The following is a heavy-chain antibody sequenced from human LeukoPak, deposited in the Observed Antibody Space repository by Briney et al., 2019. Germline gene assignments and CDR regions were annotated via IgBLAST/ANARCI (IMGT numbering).Heavy chain of an antibody. CDR2: INPSGGST. CDR3: ARGLQRITIFGVVKNGDY. D-gene: IGHD3-3*01. CDR1: GYTFTSYY. Sequence: ASVKVSCKASGYTFTSYYMHWVRQAPGQGFEWMGIINPSGGSTSYAQKFQGRVTMTRDTSTSTVYMELSSLRSEDTAVYYCARGLQRITIFGVVKNGDYWGQGTLVTVSS. J-gene: IGHJ4*02. V-gene: IGHV1-46*01.